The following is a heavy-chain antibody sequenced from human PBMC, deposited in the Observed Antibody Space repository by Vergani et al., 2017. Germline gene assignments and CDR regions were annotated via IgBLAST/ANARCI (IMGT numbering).Heavy chain of an antibody. J-gene: IGHJ4*02. V-gene: IGHV3-23*01. CDR2: SIRDST. Sequence: EVQLLQSEGAVVQPGGSLRLSCVASGFTFSSYAMNWVRQAPGKGLEWVSGSIRDSTYYAASVKGRFTISRDNSKNTMYLQMNSLRAEDTAVYYCAKGLIQLITIFGVAPPPGFDYWGQGTLVTVSS. CDR1: GFTFSSYA. D-gene: IGHD3-3*01. CDR3: AKGLIQLITIFGVAPPPGFDY.